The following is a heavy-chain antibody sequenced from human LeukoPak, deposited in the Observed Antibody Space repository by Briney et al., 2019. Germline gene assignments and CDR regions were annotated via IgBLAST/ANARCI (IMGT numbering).Heavy chain of an antibody. Sequence: SETLSLTCAVYGGSFSGYYWSWIRQPSGKGLEWIGEINHSGSTNYNPSLKSRVTISVDTSKNQFSLKLSSVTAADTAVYYCARGKGKGRITMVRALDYWGQGTLVTVSS. V-gene: IGHV4-34*01. CDR2: INHSGST. J-gene: IGHJ4*02. CDR1: GGSFSGYY. CDR3: ARGKGKGRITMVRALDY. D-gene: IGHD3-10*01.